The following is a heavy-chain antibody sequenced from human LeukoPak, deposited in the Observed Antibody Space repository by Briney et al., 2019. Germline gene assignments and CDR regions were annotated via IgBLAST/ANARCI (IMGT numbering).Heavy chain of an antibody. Sequence: SETLSLTCSVSGDSMRSYYWNWMRQSPGKGLEWTAYVYYSGSTKYNPPLKSRVTILVDTSKNQFSLKLTSVTAADTAVYYCARAEATTPTWRGRSGMDVWGRGITVIVSS. V-gene: IGHV4-59*01. J-gene: IGHJ6*02. D-gene: IGHD5-24*01. CDR3: ARAEATTPTWRGRSGMDV. CDR2: VYYSGST. CDR1: GDSMRSYY.